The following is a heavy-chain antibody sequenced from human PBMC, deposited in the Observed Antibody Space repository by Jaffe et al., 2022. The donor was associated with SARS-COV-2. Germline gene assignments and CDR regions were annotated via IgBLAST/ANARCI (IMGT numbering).Heavy chain of an antibody. CDR3: AISPKIAWYFDY. Sequence: QLQLQESGPGLVKPSETLSLTCTVSGGSISSSSYYWGWIRQPPGKGLEWIGSVYYSGSTYYNPSLKSRVTISVDTSKKQFSLKLSSVTAADTAVYYCAISPKIAWYFDYWGQGTLVTVSS. J-gene: IGHJ4*02. CDR2: VYYSGST. V-gene: IGHV4-39*01. D-gene: IGHD2-21*01. CDR1: GGSISSSSYY.